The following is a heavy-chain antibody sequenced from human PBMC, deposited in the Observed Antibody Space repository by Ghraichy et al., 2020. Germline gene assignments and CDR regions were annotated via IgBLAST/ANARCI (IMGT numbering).Heavy chain of an antibody. D-gene: IGHD3-22*01. CDR1: GGSFSGYY. CDR3: ARAEIITMIVVVTTGGWFDP. Sequence: SETLSLTCAVYGGSFSGYYWSWIRQPPGKGLEWIGEINHSGSTNYNPSLKSRVTISVDTSKNQFSLKLSSVTDADTAVYYCARAEIITMIVVVTTGGWFDPWGQGTLVTVSS. V-gene: IGHV4-34*01. CDR2: INHSGST. J-gene: IGHJ5*02.